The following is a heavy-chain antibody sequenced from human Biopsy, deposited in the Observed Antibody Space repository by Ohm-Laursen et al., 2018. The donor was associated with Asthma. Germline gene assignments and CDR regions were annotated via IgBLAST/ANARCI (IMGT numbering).Heavy chain of an antibody. CDR1: GYTFNSAG. J-gene: IGHJ6*02. CDR3: ARAVDYSHYYGIDV. CDR2: ITVYNGNT. V-gene: IGHV1-18*01. D-gene: IGHD3-10*01. Sequence: SVKVSCKTSGYTFNSAGIPWVRQAPGQGLEWMGWITVYNGNTKVAQKLQDRVTMITDTSTSTAYMELRSLRSDDTAVYFCARAVDYSHYYGIDVWGQGTTVTVS.